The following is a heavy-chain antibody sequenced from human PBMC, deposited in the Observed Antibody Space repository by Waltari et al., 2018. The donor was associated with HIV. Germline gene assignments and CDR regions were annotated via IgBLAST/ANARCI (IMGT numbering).Heavy chain of an antibody. CDR3: TTSAIGNIFDN. J-gene: IGHJ4*02. CDR2: IRNKPSSYTT. CDR1: GLAFSDYH. D-gene: IGHD1-1*01. Sequence: EVQLVESGGGLVQPGGSLRLSCAASGLAFSDYHMDWVRQAPGKGLEWVGRIRNKPSSYTTEYAASVKGRFSISRDDSSNSLYLQMNSLKTEDTAVYYCTTSAIGNIFDNWGQGTLVTVSS. V-gene: IGHV3-72*01.